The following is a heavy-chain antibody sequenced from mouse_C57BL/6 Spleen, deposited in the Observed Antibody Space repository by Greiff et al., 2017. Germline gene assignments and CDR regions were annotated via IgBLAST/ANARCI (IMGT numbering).Heavy chain of an antibody. V-gene: IGHV3-6*01. Sequence: VQLKESGPGLVKPSQSLSLTCSVTGYSITSGYYWNWIRQFPGNKLEWMGYISYDGSNNYNPSLKNRISITRDTSKNQFFLKLNSVTTEDTATYYCARDFDYYGSIVLDYWGQGTTLTVSS. CDR1: GYSITSGYY. D-gene: IGHD1-1*01. CDR3: ARDFDYYGSIVLDY. J-gene: IGHJ2*01. CDR2: ISYDGSN.